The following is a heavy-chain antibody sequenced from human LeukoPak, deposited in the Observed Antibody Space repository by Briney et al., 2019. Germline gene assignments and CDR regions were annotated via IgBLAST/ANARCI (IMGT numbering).Heavy chain of an antibody. CDR2: IYYSGST. V-gene: IGHV4-30-4*01. CDR3: AGDLNYGSGSYYDY. D-gene: IGHD3-10*01. Sequence: SETLSLTCAVYGGSFSGYYWSWIRQPPGKGLEWIGYIYYSGSTYYNPSLKSRVTISVDTSKNQFSLKLSSVTAADTAVYYCAGDLNYGSGSYYDYWGQGTLVTVSS. J-gene: IGHJ4*02. CDR1: GGSFSGYY.